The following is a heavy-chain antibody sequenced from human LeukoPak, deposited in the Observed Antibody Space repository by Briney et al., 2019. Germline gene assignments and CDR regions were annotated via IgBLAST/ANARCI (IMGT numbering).Heavy chain of an antibody. CDR2: INPKNGGP. CDR3: AISGYYSSDY. V-gene: IGHV1-2*02. D-gene: IGHD3-22*01. Sequence: GASVKVSCKASGYTFTAYYMHWVRQAPGQGLEWMGCINPKNGGPNYAQKFQGRVTMTRDPSISTAYMDLCRLTSDDTALYYCAISGYYSSDYWGQGTLVTVSS. CDR1: GYTFTAYY. J-gene: IGHJ4*02.